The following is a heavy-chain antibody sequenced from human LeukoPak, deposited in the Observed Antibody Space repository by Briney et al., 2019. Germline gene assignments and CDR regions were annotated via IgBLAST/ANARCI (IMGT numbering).Heavy chain of an antibody. D-gene: IGHD3-3*01. V-gene: IGHV4-31*03. CDR1: GGSISSGAYY. Sequence: YPSETLSLTCTVSGGSISSGAYYWSWIRQHPGKGLEWIGYAHNSGSTYYNPSLKSRISISVDTSKNQFSLKLSSVTAADTAVYYCARDRYDSYPMDVWGQGTTVTVSS. CDR3: ARDRYDSYPMDV. J-gene: IGHJ6*02. CDR2: AHNSGST.